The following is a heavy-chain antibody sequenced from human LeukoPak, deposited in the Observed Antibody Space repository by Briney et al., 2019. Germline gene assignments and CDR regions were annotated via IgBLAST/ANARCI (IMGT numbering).Heavy chain of an antibody. D-gene: IGHD3-10*02. J-gene: IGHJ2*01. CDR2: ISGSGSSI. V-gene: IGHV3-48*04. CDR3: ARDDVLSLGISFDL. Sequence: GGSLRLSCTASGFTFSSYTLNWVRQAPGKGLEWVSYISGSGSSIYYADSVEGRFTISRDNAKHSLYLQMNSLRAEDTAVYYCARDDVLSLGISFDLWGRGTLVTVSS. CDR1: GFTFSSYT.